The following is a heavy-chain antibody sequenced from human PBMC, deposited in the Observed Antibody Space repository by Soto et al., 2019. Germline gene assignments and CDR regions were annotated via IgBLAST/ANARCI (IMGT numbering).Heavy chain of an antibody. CDR2: IYATGTT. CDR3: VRDGTKTLRDWFDP. D-gene: IGHD1-1*01. CDR1: GASISGFY. V-gene: IGHV4-4*07. J-gene: IGHJ5*02. Sequence: QVQLQESGPGLVKPSETLSLTCTVSGASISGFYWSWIRKSAGKGLEWIGRIYATGTTDYNPSLKSRVMMSVDTPKTQFSLKLRSVTAADTAVYYCVRDGTKTLRDWFDPWGQGISVTVSS.